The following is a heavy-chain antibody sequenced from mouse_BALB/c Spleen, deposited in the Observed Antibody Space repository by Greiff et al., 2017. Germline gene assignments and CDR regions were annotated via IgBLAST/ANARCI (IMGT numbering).Heavy chain of an antibody. CDR2: IDPENGNT. V-gene: IGHV14-1*02. CDR3: ARRGYYGSSWFAY. CDR1: GFNIKDYY. D-gene: IGHD1-1*01. Sequence: VQLQQSGAELVRPGALVKLSCKASGFNIKDYYMPWVKQRPEQGLEWIGWIDPENGNTIYDPKFQGKASITADTSSNTAYLQLSSLTSEDTAVYYCARRGYYGSSWFAYWGQGTLVTVSA. J-gene: IGHJ3*01.